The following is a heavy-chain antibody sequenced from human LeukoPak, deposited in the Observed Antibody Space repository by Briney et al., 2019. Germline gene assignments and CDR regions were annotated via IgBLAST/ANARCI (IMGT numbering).Heavy chain of an antibody. CDR3: ARGRGVLGAMAPTYYYYYMDV. J-gene: IGHJ6*03. CDR1: GFTFSSYS. D-gene: IGHD2-2*01. Sequence: GSLRLSCAASGFTFSSYSMNWVRQAPGKGLEWVSYISSSSSTIYYADSVKGRFTISRDNAKNSLYLQMNSLRAEDTAVYYCARGRGVLGAMAPTYYYYYMDVWGKGTTVTVSS. V-gene: IGHV3-48*01. CDR2: ISSSSSTI.